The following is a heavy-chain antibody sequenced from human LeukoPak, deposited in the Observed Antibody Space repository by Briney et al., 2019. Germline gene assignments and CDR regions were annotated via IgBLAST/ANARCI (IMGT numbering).Heavy chain of an antibody. V-gene: IGHV1-69*04. CDR3: ARGVGFTVVTPLYYFDY. Sequence: SVKASCKASGGTFSSYAISWVRQAPGQGLEWMGRIIPILGIANYAQKFQGRVTITADKSTSTAYMELSSLRSEDTAVYYCARGVGFTVVTPLYYFDYWGQGTLVTVSS. CDR1: GGTFSSYA. D-gene: IGHD4-23*01. CDR2: IIPILGIA. J-gene: IGHJ4*02.